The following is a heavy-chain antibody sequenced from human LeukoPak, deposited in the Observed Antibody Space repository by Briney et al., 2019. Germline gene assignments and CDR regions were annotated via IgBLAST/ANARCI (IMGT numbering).Heavy chain of an antibody. V-gene: IGHV3-21*04. CDR1: GFTFSSYS. D-gene: IGHD3-22*01. J-gene: IGHJ4*02. CDR3: ARLGIDSSGYYYFDY. CDR2: ISSSSSYI. Sequence: GGSLRLSCVASGFTFSSYSMNWVRQAPGKGLEWVSSISSSSSYIYYADSVKGRFTISRDNAKNSLYLQMNSLRSEDTAVYYCARLGIDSSGYYYFDYWGQGTLVTVSS.